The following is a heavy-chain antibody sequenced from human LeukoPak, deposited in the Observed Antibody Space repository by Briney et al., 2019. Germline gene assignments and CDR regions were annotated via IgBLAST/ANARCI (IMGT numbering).Heavy chain of an antibody. Sequence: SVKVSCKASGGTFSSYAISWVRQAPGQGLEWMGRIIPISGTANYAQKFQGRVTITTDESTSTAYMELSSLRSEDTAVYYCARGGNYQYDFWSGYTPFDYWGQGTLVTVSS. J-gene: IGHJ4*02. V-gene: IGHV1-69*05. CDR3: ARGGNYQYDFWSGYTPFDY. D-gene: IGHD3-3*01. CDR1: GGTFSSYA. CDR2: IIPISGTA.